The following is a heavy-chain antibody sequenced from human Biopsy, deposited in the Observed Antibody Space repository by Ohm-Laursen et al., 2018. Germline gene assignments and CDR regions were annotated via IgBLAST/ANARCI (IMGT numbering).Heavy chain of an antibody. D-gene: IGHD2/OR15-2a*01. J-gene: IGHJ6*02. V-gene: IGHV4-59*01. Sequence: GTLSLTCTVSGGSISSDYWSWIRQTPGKGLEWIGYIYYSGSTNYNPSLKSRVTISVDTSKNQFSLRLNSVTAADTAVYYCARATNSTGWPYYYFYGMDAWGQGTTVTVSS. CDR1: GGSISSDY. CDR2: IYYSGST. CDR3: ARATNSTGWPYYYFYGMDA.